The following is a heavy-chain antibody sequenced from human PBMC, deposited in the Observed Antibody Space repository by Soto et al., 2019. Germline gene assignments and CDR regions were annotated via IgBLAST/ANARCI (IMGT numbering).Heavy chain of an antibody. V-gene: IGHV1-69*06. CDR2: IIPIFGTA. CDR1: GGTFSSYA. D-gene: IGHD6-6*01. Sequence: SVKVSCKASGGTFSSYAISWVRQAPGQGLEWMGGIIPIFGTANYAQKLQGRVTITAEKSTSTAYMELSSLRSEDTAVYYCARDPRSIAARQGDYYYYGMDVWGQGTTVTVSS. J-gene: IGHJ6*02. CDR3: ARDPRSIAARQGDYYYYGMDV.